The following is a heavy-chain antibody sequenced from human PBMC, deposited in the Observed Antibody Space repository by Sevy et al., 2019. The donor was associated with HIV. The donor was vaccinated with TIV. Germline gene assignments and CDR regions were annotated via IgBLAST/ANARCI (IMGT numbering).Heavy chain of an antibody. CDR3: GKEGGGEGGDH. J-gene: IGHJ4*02. CDR2: IHYDGSNK. Sequence: GGSLRLSCAASGFRFSSYGMHWVRQAPGKGLEWMSYIHYDGSNKDYADSVKGRFTISRDNSKNTLYLQMNSLRVEDTAVFYCGKEGGGEGGDHWGQGTLVTVSS. V-gene: IGHV3-30*02. CDR1: GFRFSSYG. D-gene: IGHD2-21*01.